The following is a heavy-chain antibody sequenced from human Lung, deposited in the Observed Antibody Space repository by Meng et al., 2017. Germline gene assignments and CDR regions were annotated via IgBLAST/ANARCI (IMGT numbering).Heavy chain of an antibody. J-gene: IGHJ4*02. V-gene: IGHV4-34*01. Sequence: QRQLTQWGAGLLKPSETLSLPWVVSGGSFSDYYWSWIRQPPGKGLEWIGEINHSGSTNYNPSLESRATISVDTSQNNLPLKLSSVTAADSAVYYCARGPTTMAHDFDYWGQGTLVTVSS. CDR2: INHSGST. D-gene: IGHD4-11*01. CDR1: GGSFSDYY. CDR3: ARGPTTMAHDFDY.